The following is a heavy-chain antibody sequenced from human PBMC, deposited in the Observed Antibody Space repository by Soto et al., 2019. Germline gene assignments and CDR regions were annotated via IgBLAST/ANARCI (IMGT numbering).Heavy chain of an antibody. CDR3: ARVGSGYCSSTSCYRYWFDP. CDR2: IYHSGST. CDR1: GGSISSGGYS. Sequence: SETLSLTCAVSGGSISSGGYSWSWIRQPPGKGLEWIGYIYHSGSTYYNPSLKSRVTISVDRSKNQFSLKLSSVTAAETAVYYCARVGSGYCSSTSCYRYWFDPWGQGTLVTVSS. V-gene: IGHV4-30-2*01. J-gene: IGHJ5*02. D-gene: IGHD2-2*01.